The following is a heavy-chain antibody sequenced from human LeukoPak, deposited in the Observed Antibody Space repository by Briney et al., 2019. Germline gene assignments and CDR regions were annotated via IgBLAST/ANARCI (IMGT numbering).Heavy chain of an antibody. CDR2: ISAYNGNT. Sequence: ASVKVSCKASGYTFTSYGISWVRQAPGQGLEWMGWISAYNGNTNYAQKLQGRATMTTDTSTSTAYMELRSLRSDDTAVYYCARDATNEDNDAFDIWGQGTMVTVSS. V-gene: IGHV1-18*01. J-gene: IGHJ3*02. CDR3: ARDATNEDNDAFDI. CDR1: GYTFTSYG. D-gene: IGHD2-15*01.